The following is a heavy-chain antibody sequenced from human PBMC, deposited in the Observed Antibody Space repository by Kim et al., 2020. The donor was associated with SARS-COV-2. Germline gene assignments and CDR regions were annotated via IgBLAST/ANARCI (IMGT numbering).Heavy chain of an antibody. D-gene: IGHD3-3*01. CDR1: GFTFSSYS. V-gene: IGHV3-21*01. CDR2: ISSSSYI. J-gene: IGHJ4*02. CDR3: ARSGWSGYYDFDY. Sequence: GGSLRLSCAASGFTFSSYSMNWVRQAPGKGLEWVSSISSSSYIYYADSVKGRFTISRDNAKNSLYLQMNSLRAEDTAVYYCARSGWSGYYDFDYWGQGTLVTVSS.